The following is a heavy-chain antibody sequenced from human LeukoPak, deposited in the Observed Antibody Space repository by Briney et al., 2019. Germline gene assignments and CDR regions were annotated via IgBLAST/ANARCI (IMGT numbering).Heavy chain of an antibody. CDR2: INPNSGGT. D-gene: IGHD4-11*01. V-gene: IGHV1-2*02. Sequence: ASVKVSCKASGYTFTGYYMHWVRQAPGQGPEWMGWINPNSGGTNYAQKFQGRVTMTRDTSISTAYMELSRLRSDDTAVYYCARDRTTLLSYYYYYMDVWGKGTTVTVSS. CDR1: GYTFTGYY. J-gene: IGHJ6*03. CDR3: ARDRTTLLSYYYYYMDV.